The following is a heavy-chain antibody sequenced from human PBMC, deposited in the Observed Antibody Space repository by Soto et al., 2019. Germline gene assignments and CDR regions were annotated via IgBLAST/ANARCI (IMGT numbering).Heavy chain of an antibody. V-gene: IGHV4-59*11. CDR1: GVSTSNHY. D-gene: IGHD3-10*01. Sequence: SETLSLTCSLSGVSTSNHYWTWIRKPPGQGPEWIGCIYYRGTTNYNASFNSRVTISVDTSKNQFSLKLSSVTTADTAVYYCARVWGGAFDFWGQGTMVTVSS. CDR2: IYYRGTT. CDR3: ARVWGGAFDF. J-gene: IGHJ3*01.